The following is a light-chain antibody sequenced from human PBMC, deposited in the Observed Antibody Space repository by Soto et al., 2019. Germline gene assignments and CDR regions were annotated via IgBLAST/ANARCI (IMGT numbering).Light chain of an antibody. V-gene: IGKV1-5*03. CDR2: KAS. Sequence: DIQMTQSPSTLSASVGDRVTITCRASQRISSWLAWYQQKPGKAPKLLIYKASSLESGVPSRFSGSGSGTEFTLTISSLQPDDFATYYCQQYNNYLYTFGQGTKLEIK. CDR1: QRISSW. CDR3: QQYNNYLYT. J-gene: IGKJ2*01.